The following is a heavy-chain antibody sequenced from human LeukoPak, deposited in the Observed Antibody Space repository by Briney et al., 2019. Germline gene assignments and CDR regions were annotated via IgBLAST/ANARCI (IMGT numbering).Heavy chain of an antibody. CDR1: GASISIYY. J-gene: IGHJ5*02. Sequence: SETLSLTCTVSGASISIYYWSWIRQPAGKGLEWIGRMYTSGSTDYNPSLQSRVTMSVDTSKNQFSLKLTSVTAADTAVYYCARDMVNWFDPWGQGTLVTVSS. CDR3: ARDMVNWFDP. D-gene: IGHD4/OR15-4a*01. CDR2: MYTSGST. V-gene: IGHV4-4*07.